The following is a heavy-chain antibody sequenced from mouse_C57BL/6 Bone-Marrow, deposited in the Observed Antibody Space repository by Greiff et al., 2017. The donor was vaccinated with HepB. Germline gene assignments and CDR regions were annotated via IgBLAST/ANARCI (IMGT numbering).Heavy chain of an antibody. CDR2: IEPNSGGT. J-gene: IGHJ2*01. Sequence: VQLQQPGAELVKPGASVKLSCKASGYTFTSYWMHWVKQRPGRGLEWLGRIEPNSGGTKYNEKFKSKATLTVDKPSSTAYMQLSSLTSEDSAVYYCARPPYYFDYWGQGTTLTVSA. V-gene: IGHV1-72*01. CDR1: GYTFTSYW. CDR3: ARPPYYFDY.